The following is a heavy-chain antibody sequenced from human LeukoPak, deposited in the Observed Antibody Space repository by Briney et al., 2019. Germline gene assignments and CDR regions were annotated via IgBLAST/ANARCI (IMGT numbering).Heavy chain of an antibody. CDR3: ARAVSTYYYDSSGYTRFDP. J-gene: IGHJ5*02. D-gene: IGHD3-22*01. V-gene: IGHV4-30-2*01. CDR2: IYHSGST. CDR1: GGSISSYS. Sequence: PSETLSLTCTVSGGSISSYSWSWIRQPPGKGLEWIGYIYHSGSTYYNPSLKSRVTISVDRSKNQFSLKLSSVTAADTAVYYCARAVSTYYYDSSGYTRFDPWGQGTLVTVSS.